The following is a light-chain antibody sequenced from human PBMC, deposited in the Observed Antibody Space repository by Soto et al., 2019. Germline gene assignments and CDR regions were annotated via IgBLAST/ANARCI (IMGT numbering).Light chain of an antibody. V-gene: IGKV3-20*01. CDR2: GAS. CDR3: QQFGSSSWT. J-gene: IGKJ1*01. CDR1: QSIRSAY. Sequence: EIVLTQSPGTLSLSPGERVTLSCRASQSIRSAYLAWYQQRPGQAPRLLIFGASSRATGIPDGFSGSGSGTDFTLTISRLEPEDFAVYYCQQFGSSSWTFGQGTKVEVK.